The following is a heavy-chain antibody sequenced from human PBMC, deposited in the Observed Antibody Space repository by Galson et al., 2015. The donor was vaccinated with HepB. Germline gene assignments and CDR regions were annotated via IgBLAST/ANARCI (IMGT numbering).Heavy chain of an antibody. CDR1: GFTFSNYA. V-gene: IGHV3-23*01. CDR2: ISGSGDYT. Sequence: SLRLSCAGSGFTFSNYAMTWVRQAPGKGLEWVSAISGSGDYTYYADSVKGRFTISRDNSKNTLYLQMNSLRAEDTAVYYCAKGFCSGGSCYLSDYWGQGTLVTVSS. D-gene: IGHD2-15*01. CDR3: AKGFCSGGSCYLSDY. J-gene: IGHJ4*02.